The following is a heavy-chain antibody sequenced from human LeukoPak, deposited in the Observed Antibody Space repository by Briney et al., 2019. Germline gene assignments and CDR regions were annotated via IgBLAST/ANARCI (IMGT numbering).Heavy chain of an antibody. CDR3: ARDKAVTTEVTQHFQH. CDR1: GYTFTSYG. D-gene: IGHD4-23*01. V-gene: IGHV1-18*01. J-gene: IGHJ1*01. Sequence: RASVKVSCKASGYTFTSYGISWVRQAPGQGLEWMGWISAYNGYTDYAQKLQFRVTMTTDTSTSTAYMELRSLRSDDTAVYYCARDKAVTTEVTQHFQHWGQGTLVTVSS. CDR2: ISAYNGYT.